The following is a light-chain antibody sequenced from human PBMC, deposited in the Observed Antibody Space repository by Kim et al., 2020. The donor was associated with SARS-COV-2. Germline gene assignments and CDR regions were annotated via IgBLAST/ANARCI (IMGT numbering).Light chain of an antibody. J-gene: IGLJ2*01. CDR2: TDS. V-gene: IGLV3-9*01. CDR1: NIGYKN. Sequence: VSVVQGQTATITCGGNNIGYKNVHWYRVRPGQAPVVVIYTDSNRPSGIPERFSGSNSGNTATLTISRAQAGDEADYYCQVWDSKSVVIGGGTQLTGL. CDR3: QVWDSKSVV.